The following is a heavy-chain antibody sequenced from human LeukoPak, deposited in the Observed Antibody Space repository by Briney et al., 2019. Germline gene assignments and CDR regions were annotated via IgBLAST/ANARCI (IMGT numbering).Heavy chain of an antibody. V-gene: IGHV6-1*01. Sequence: SQTLSLTCVISGDSISSNTASWNWIRQSPSRGLEWLGRTYYMSRWYDDYADSVRSRITINPDTSKNEFSLHLTSVTPADTAMYYCARTSGYSSLAFWGQGTPVTVSS. CDR2: TYYMSRWYD. J-gene: IGHJ4*02. CDR1: GDSISSNTAS. CDR3: ARTSGYSSLAF. D-gene: IGHD6-19*01.